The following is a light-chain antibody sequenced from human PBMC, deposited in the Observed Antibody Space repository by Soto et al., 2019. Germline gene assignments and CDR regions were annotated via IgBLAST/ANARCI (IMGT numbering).Light chain of an antibody. CDR3: GTWDKGLSAVV. J-gene: IGLJ2*01. V-gene: IGLV1-51*01. CDR2: DSN. CDR1: SCNIWNNY. Sequence: QSVLTQPPSVSAAPGQKVTISCAGSSCNIWNNYVSWYQQLPGTAPKLLIYDSNKRPSGIPDRFSGSNSGTSATLGTTGLQPGDEDGYYCGTWDKGLSAVVFGGGTKLTVL.